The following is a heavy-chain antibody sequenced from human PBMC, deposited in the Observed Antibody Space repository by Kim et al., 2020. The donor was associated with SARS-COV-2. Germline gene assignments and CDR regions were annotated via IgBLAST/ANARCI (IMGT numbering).Heavy chain of an antibody. V-gene: IGHV1-69*13. CDR2: IIHIFGTA. CDR1: GGTFSSYA. Sequence: SVKVSCKASGGTFSSYAISWVRQAPGQGLEWMGGIIHIFGTANYAQKFQGRVTITADESTSTAYMELSSLRSEDTAVYYCARGRTVTTTAEYFQHWGQGTLVTVSS. D-gene: IGHD4-17*01. J-gene: IGHJ1*01. CDR3: ARGRTVTTTAEYFQH.